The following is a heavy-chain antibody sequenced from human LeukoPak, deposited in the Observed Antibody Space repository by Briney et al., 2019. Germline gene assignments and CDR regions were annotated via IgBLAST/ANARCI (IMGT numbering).Heavy chain of an antibody. D-gene: IGHD3-22*01. CDR1: GFTFRSYS. CDR2: ISSSGTYI. Sequence: GGSLRLSCAASGFTFRSYSMNWARQAPGKGLEWVSSISSSGTYIHYADSVKGRFTISRDNAKNSLYLQMNSLRAEDTSVYYCALAIGRVVGTFDYWGQGTLVTVSS. V-gene: IGHV3-21*01. J-gene: IGHJ4*02. CDR3: ALAIGRVVGTFDY.